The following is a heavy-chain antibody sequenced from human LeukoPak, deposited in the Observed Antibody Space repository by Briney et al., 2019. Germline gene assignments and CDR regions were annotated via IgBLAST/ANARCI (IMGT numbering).Heavy chain of an antibody. D-gene: IGHD3-3*01. CDR2: ISAYNGNT. CDR1: GYTFTSYG. CDR3: AREATYYDFWSGYYIGREPEFDAFDI. V-gene: IGHV1-18*01. Sequence: VASVKVSCKASGYTFTSYGISWVRQAPGQGLEWMGWISAYNGNTNYAQKLQGRVTMTTDTSTSTAYMELRSLRSDDTAVYYCAREATYYDFWSGYYIGREPEFDAFDIWGQGTMVTVSS. J-gene: IGHJ3*02.